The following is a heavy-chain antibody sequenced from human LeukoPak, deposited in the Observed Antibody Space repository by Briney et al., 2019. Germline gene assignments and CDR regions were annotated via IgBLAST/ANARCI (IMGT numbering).Heavy chain of an antibody. CDR1: GFTFSIYT. CDR2: ISSRSTYI. V-gene: IGHV3-21*01. CDR3: ARDRRRRGYSYGPDAFDI. J-gene: IGHJ3*02. Sequence: PGGSLRLSCAASGFTFSIYTMNWVRQAPGKGLEWVSSISSRSTYIYYADSLKGRFTISRDNAKNSLYLQMNSLRAEDTAVYYCARDRRRRGYSYGPDAFDIWGQGTMVTVSS. D-gene: IGHD5-18*01.